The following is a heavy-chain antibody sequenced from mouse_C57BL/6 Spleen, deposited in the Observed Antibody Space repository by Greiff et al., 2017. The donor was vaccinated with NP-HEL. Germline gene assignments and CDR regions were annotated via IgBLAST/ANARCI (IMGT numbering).Heavy chain of an antibody. CDR2: ISYSGST. V-gene: IGHV3-1*01. J-gene: IGHJ4*01. D-gene: IGHD2-1*01. CDR3: ARVPLYYGNYVGYAMDY. CDR1: GYSITSGYD. Sequence: EVMLVESGPGMVKPSQSLSLTCTVTGYSITSGYDWHWIRHFPGNKLEWMGYISYSGSTNYIPSLKSRISITHDTSKNHFFLKLNSVTTEDTATYYCARVPLYYGNYVGYAMDYWGQGTSVTVSS.